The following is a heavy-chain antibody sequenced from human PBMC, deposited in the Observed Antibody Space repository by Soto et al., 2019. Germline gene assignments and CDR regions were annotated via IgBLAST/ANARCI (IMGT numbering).Heavy chain of an antibody. CDR3: SKSSRYCSGGGCFYDFEY. Sequence: EVQLLESGGGLVQPGGSLRLSCAASGFSIGSSAWTWVRQAPGKGLDWVSTIGGNGVTTFYADSVKGRFTISRDISRNTVFWQMSSLRAEDTALDYCSKSSRYCSGGGCFYDFEYWSQGTLVTVYS. CDR2: IGGNGVTT. V-gene: IGHV3-23*01. D-gene: IGHD2-15*01. J-gene: IGHJ4*02. CDR1: GFSIGSSA.